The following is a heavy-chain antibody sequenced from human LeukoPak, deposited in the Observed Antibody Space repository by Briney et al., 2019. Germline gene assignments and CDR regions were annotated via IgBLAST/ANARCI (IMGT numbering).Heavy chain of an antibody. CDR2: ISWDGGST. D-gene: IGHD3-3*01. CDR3: AKNGLVFGVVTPFDY. J-gene: IGHJ4*02. V-gene: IGHV3-43D*04. Sequence: QPGGSLRLSCAASGFTFDDYAMHWVRQAPGKGLEWVSLISWDGGSTYYADSVKGRFTISRDNSKNTLYLQMNSLRAEDTAVYYCAKNGLVFGVVTPFDYWGQGTLVTVSS. CDR1: GFTFDDYA.